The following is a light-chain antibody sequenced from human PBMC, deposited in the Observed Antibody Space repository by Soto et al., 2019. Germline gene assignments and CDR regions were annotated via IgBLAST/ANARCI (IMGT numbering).Light chain of an antibody. CDR3: ETWDSNTYWV. V-gene: IGLV4-60*02. CDR1: SGHSSYI. CDR2: IEGSGSY. J-gene: IGLJ3*02. Sequence: QLVLTQSSSASASLGSSVKLTCTLSSGHSSYIIAWHQQQPGKAPRYLMKIEGSGSYNKGSGVPGRFSGSSSGADRYLIISNLQFEDEADYYCETWDSNTYWVFGGGTKLTVL.